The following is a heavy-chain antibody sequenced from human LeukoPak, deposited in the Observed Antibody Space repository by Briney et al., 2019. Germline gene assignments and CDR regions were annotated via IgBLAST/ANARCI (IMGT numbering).Heavy chain of an antibody. V-gene: IGHV4-34*01. CDR3: ARGEGGTMVRGAPEY. CDR2: FYYSGRT. CDR1: GGSFTDYY. Sequence: SETLSLTCAVYGGSFTDYYWSWIRQPPGKGLEWIGSFYYSGRTYYNLSLKSRVTISVDTSKNQFSLKLSSVTAADTAVYYCARGEGGTMVRGAPEYWGQGTLVTVSS. J-gene: IGHJ4*02. D-gene: IGHD3-10*01.